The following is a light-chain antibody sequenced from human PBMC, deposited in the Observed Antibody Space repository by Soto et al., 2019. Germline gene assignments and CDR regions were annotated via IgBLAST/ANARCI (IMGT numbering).Light chain of an antibody. CDR3: CSHAGSHVI. J-gene: IGLJ2*01. CDR2: EVS. V-gene: IGLV2-23*02. CDR1: TSDVATYKF. Sequence: QSVLTQPASVSGSPGHSITISRTGTTSDVATYKFVSWYQQHPGIAPQLMIYEVSERPSGVSNRFSGSKSGNTASLTISGIQAEDEADYYCCSHAGSHVIFGGGNKLTV.